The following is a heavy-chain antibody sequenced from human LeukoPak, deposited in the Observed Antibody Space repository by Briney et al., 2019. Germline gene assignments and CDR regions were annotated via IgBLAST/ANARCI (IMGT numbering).Heavy chain of an antibody. J-gene: IGHJ4*02. CDR1: GGSISSYY. CDR2: IYYSGST. V-gene: IGHV4-59*01. Sequence: SETLSLTCTVSGGSISSYYWSWLRHPPGEGLEWIGYIYYSGSTNYNPSLKSRVTISVDTSKNQFSLKLSSVTAADTAVYYCARDVGYYFDYWGQGTLLTVSS. CDR3: ARDVGYYFDY.